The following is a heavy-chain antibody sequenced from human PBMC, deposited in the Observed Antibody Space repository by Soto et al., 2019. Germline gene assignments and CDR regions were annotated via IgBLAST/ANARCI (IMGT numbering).Heavy chain of an antibody. CDR1: GGSISSSSYY. J-gene: IGHJ2*01. D-gene: IGHD4-17*01. CDR3: TRPHAYLYGDSDGGRDYFDL. CDR2: IFYSGTP. Sequence: QLQLQESGPGLVKPSETLSLTCTVSGGSISSSSYYWGWIRQSPGKGLEWIGSIFYSGTPYYNPSLQNRVSTPVDTPKNQFSLKLNSVPAADTAVYYCTRPHAYLYGDSDGGRDYFDLWGRGTLVTVSS. V-gene: IGHV4-39*01.